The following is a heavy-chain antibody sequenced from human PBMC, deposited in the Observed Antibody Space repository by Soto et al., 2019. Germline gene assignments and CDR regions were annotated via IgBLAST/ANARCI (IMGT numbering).Heavy chain of an antibody. Sequence: SETLSLTCTVSGGSVSSGSYYWSWIRQSPGKGLEWIGYMYNSGGTNYNPSLKSRVSISIDTSKSQFSLELTSMTATDTAVYYCARQGGYGFDSWGQGTLVTVSS. CDR2: MYNSGGT. CDR3: ARQGGYGFDS. V-gene: IGHV4-61*01. J-gene: IGHJ4*02. D-gene: IGHD5-12*01. CDR1: GGSVSSGSYY.